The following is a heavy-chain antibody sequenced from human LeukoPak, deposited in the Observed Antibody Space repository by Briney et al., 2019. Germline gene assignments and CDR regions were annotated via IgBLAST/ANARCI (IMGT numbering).Heavy chain of an antibody. CDR3: ARTDYETNEINYYYYYMDV. D-gene: IGHD4-17*01. V-gene: IGHV3-20*04. CDR2: INWNGGST. CDR1: GFIFDDYG. Sequence: GGSLRLSCAASGFIFDDYGMSWVRQAPGKGLEWVSGINWNGGSTGYADSVKGRFTISRDNAKNSLYLQMNSLRAEDTAVYYCARTDYETNEINYYYYYMDVWGKGTTVTISS. J-gene: IGHJ6*03.